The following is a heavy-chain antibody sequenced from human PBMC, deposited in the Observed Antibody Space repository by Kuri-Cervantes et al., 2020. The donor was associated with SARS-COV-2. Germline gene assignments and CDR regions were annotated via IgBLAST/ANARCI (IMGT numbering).Heavy chain of an antibody. CDR3: ARVIAGAGVLDT. CDR2: INHSGST. V-gene: IGHV4-34*01. CDR1: GGSFSGYY. Sequence: SETLSLTCAVYGGSFSGYYWSWIRQPPGKGLEWIGEINHSGSTNYNPSPKSRVTISVDTSKNQFSLKLSSVTAADTAVYYCARVIAGAGVLDTWGKGQWSPSPQ. D-gene: IGHD6-19*01. J-gene: IGHJ3*02.